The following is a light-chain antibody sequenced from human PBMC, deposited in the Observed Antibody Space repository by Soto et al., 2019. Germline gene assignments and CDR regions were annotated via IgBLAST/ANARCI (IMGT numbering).Light chain of an antibody. Sequence: QSALTQPPSASGSPGQSVAISCTGTSSDVGGYNYVAWFQQHPGKAPKLIIYEVTKRPSGVPDRFSGSKSGNTASLTVSGLQAADEADYDCSSFAGSNYPVVFGGGTKLTVL. V-gene: IGLV2-8*01. CDR1: SSDVGGYNY. J-gene: IGLJ2*01. CDR2: EVT. CDR3: SSFAGSNYPVV.